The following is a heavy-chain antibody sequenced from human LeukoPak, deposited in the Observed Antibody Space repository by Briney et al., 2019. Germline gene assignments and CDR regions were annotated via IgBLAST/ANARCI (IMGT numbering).Heavy chain of an antibody. D-gene: IGHD1-26*01. CDR2: INRDGSTT. CDR3: AREEVDTSYDY. J-gene: IGHJ4*02. V-gene: IGHV3-74*01. CDR1: GVTFSSYW. Sequence: GGSLRLSCVASGVTFSSYWMHWVRQAPGKGLVWVSRINRDGSTTSYADSVKGRFTISRDNAKNPLYLQMNSLRAEDTAVYYCAREEVDTSYDYWGQGTLVTVSS.